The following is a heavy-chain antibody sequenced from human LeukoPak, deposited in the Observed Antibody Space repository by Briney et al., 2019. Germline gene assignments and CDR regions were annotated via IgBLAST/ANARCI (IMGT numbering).Heavy chain of an antibody. V-gene: IGHV3-74*03. Sequence: GGSLRLSCTASGFNFSSSWMNWVRQSPGKGLLWVSGIKKDGSLTTYADSVRGRFTVSRDHAMNTLYLQMNSLRAENTAVYYCASGWSPSYWGQGTLVTVSS. CDR3: ASGWSPSY. J-gene: IGHJ4*02. CDR1: GFNFSSSW. CDR2: IKKDGSLT. D-gene: IGHD6-19*01.